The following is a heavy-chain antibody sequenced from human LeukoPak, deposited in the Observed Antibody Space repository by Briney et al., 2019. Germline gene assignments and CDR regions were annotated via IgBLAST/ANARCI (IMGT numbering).Heavy chain of an antibody. CDR3: AGRASYDSSGSALSFDY. Sequence: ASVKVSCKASGYTFTSYDINWVRQATGQGLEWMGWMNPNSGNTGYAQKFQGRVTMTRNTSISTAYMELSSLRSEDTAVYYCAGRASYDSSGSALSFDYWGQGTLVTVSS. CDR1: GYTFTSYD. CDR2: MNPNSGNT. V-gene: IGHV1-8*02. D-gene: IGHD3-22*01. J-gene: IGHJ4*02.